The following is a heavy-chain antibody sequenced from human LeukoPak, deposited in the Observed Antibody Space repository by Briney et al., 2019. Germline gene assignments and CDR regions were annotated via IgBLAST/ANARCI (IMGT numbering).Heavy chain of an antibody. Sequence: ASETLSLTCSLSGGSISSSSYYWGWIRQPPGKRLEGIGSIYYSGSTYYNPSLNSRVTISVYTSKNQFSLKLSSVTAADTAVYYCARWNGDFDYWGQGTLVTVSS. D-gene: IGHD1-1*01. CDR1: GGSISSSSYY. CDR3: ARWNGDFDY. V-gene: IGHV4-39*01. CDR2: IYYSGST. J-gene: IGHJ4*02.